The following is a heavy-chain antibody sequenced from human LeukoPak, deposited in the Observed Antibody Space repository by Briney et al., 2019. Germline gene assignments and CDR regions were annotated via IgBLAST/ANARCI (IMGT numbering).Heavy chain of an antibody. CDR3: ARVVYSSSWYRPYYYYGMDV. CDR1: GFTFSSYW. CDR2: INSDGSST. V-gene: IGHV3-74*01. Sequence: GGSLRLSCAASGFTFSSYWMHWVRQAPGKGLVWVSRINSDGSSTSYADSVKGRFTISRDNAKNSLYLQMNSLRAEDTALYHCARVVYSSSWYRPYYYYGMDVWGQGTTVTVSS. J-gene: IGHJ6*02. D-gene: IGHD6-13*01.